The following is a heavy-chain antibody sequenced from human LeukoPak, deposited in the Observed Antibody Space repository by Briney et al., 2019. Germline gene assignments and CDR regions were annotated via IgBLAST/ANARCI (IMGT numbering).Heavy chain of an antibody. Sequence: ASVKVSCQASGYTFTGYHIHWVRQAPGQGLEWMGRINPYSGDTNFAQKFQCRVTMTRDTSITTAYMDLSSLTPDDTAVYFCARDQGSLTRSWYTGYWGQGTQVTVSS. CDR2: INPYSGDT. CDR1: GYTFTGYH. CDR3: ARDQGSLTRSWYTGY. J-gene: IGHJ4*02. V-gene: IGHV1-2*06. D-gene: IGHD6-13*01.